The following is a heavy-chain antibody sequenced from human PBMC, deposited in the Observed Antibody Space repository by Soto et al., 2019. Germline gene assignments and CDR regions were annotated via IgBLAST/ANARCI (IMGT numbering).Heavy chain of an antibody. Sequence: SETLSLTCTVSGASISGFYWCWIRKPAGKGLEWIGRIYATGTTAYNPSLQSRVMMSVDTSKKQLSPQLRSVTAADTAVYYCARDGTTTLRDWFDPWGQGISVTVSS. V-gene: IGHV4-4*07. CDR3: ARDGTTTLRDWFDP. CDR2: IYATGTT. D-gene: IGHD1-1*01. CDR1: GASISGFY. J-gene: IGHJ5*02.